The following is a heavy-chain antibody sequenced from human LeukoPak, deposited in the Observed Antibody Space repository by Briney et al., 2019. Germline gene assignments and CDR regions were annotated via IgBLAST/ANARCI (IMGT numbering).Heavy chain of an antibody. Sequence: ASVKVSCKASGGTFSSYAISWVRQAPGQGLEWMGWISAYNGNRNFAQKFQGRVTMTTDTSTSTAYMELTSLRSDDTAVYYCARRPDTIFGVVIIGYYYGMDVWGHGTTVTVSS. D-gene: IGHD3-3*01. CDR3: ARRPDTIFGVVIIGYYYGMDV. J-gene: IGHJ6*02. CDR2: ISAYNGNR. V-gene: IGHV1-18*01. CDR1: GGTFSSYA.